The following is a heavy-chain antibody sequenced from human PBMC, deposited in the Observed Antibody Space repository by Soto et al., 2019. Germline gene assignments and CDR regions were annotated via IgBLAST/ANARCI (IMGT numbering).Heavy chain of an antibody. D-gene: IGHD3-10*01. CDR3: ASVLVVRGVISYYYGIDV. J-gene: IGHJ6*02. CDR2: MNPNSGNT. V-gene: IGHV1-8*01. Sequence: QVQLVQSGAEVKKPGASVKVSCKASGYTFTSYDINWVRQATGQGLEWMGWMNPNSGNTGYAQKFQGRVTMTRNTSISTAYMELSSLRSEDTAVYYCASVLVVRGVISYYYGIDVCGQGTTVTVSS. CDR1: GYTFTSYD.